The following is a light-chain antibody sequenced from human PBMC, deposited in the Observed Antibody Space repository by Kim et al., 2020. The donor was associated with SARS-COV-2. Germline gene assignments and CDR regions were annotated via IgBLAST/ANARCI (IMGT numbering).Light chain of an antibody. CDR3: MYGTHLSPSFT. V-gene: IGKV2-30*01. CDR2: KVS. J-gene: IGKJ4*01. CDR1: QSLVFSDGKTY. Sequence: DVIMTQSPLSLPVTLGQPASISCRSSQSLVFSDGKTYLNWFHQRPGQSPRRLIYKVSNRDSGVPDRFSGSGSGTDFTLKISRVEAEDVGVYYCMYGTHLSPSFTFGGGTKVDIK.